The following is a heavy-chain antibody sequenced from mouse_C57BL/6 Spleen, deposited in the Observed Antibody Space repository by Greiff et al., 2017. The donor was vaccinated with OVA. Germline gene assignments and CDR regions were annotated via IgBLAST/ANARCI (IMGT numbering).Heavy chain of an antibody. D-gene: IGHD2-4*01. CDR1: GYTFTSYW. CDR3: ARLRLRRAMDY. J-gene: IGHJ4*01. Sequence: QVQLQQPGAELVMPGASVKLSCKASGYTFTSYWMHWVKQRPGQGLEWIGEIDPSDSYTNYNQKFKGKSTLTVDKSSSTAYMQLSSLTSEDSAVYYCARLRLRRAMDYWGQGTSVTVSS. CDR2: IDPSDSYT. V-gene: IGHV1-69*01.